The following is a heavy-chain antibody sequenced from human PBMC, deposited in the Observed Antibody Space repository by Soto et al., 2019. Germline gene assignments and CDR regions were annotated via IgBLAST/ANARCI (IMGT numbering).Heavy chain of an antibody. V-gene: IGHV4-4*02. CDR1: GGSISRSDW. CDR3: AREVSGVQAFDY. Sequence: PSETLSLTCAVSGGSISRSDWWNWVRQPPGKGLEWIGEISESGSPNYNPSLKSRVTISIDKAKKYFSLKLDSVTAADTAVYYCAREVSGVQAFDYWGQGILVTVSS. J-gene: IGHJ4*02. D-gene: IGHD2-21*01. CDR2: ISESGSP.